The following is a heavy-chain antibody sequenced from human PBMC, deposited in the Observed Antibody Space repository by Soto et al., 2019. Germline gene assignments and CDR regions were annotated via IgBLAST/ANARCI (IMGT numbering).Heavy chain of an antibody. CDR1: GFTFSSYG. CDR2: IWYDGSNK. Sequence: QVQLVESGGGVVQPGRSLRLSCAASGFTFSSYGMHWVRQAPGKGLEWVAVIWYDGSNKYYADSVKGRFKISRDNSKNTLYLQMNSLRAEDTAVYYCARDAVTTLYYYGMDVWGQGTTVTVSS. CDR3: ARDAVTTLYYYGMDV. J-gene: IGHJ6*02. V-gene: IGHV3-33*01. D-gene: IGHD4-4*01.